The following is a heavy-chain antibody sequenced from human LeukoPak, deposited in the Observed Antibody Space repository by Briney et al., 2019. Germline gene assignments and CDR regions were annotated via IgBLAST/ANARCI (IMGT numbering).Heavy chain of an antibody. D-gene: IGHD3-10*01. CDR1: GYTSTTYG. J-gene: IGHJ4*02. V-gene: IGHV1-18*01. CDR3: ASLYGSGSPFDY. CDR2: ISNYNGKT. Sequence: ASVKVSCKASGYTSTTYGTSWVRQAPGQGLEWMGWISNYNGKTNNAQKFEGRVTMTTETSTSTAYMELRSLRSEDTAVYYCASLYGSGSPFDYWGQGTLVTVSS.